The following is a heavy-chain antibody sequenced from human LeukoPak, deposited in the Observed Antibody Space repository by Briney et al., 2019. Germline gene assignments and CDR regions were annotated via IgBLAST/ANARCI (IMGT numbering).Heavy chain of an antibody. CDR2: ISGSGGST. J-gene: IGHJ4*02. D-gene: IGHD3-10*01. Sequence: GGSLRLSCAASGFTFSSYAMSWVRQAPGKGLEWVSAISGSGGSTYYADSVKGRSTISRDNSKNTLYLQMNSLRAEDTAVYYCANIYYGSGSYRSGFDYWGQGTLVTVSS. V-gene: IGHV3-23*01. CDR3: ANIYYGSGSYRSGFDY. CDR1: GFTFSSYA.